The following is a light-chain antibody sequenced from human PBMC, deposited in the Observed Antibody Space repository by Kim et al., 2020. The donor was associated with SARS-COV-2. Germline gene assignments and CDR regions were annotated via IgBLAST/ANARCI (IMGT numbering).Light chain of an antibody. CDR1: QGIKNY. V-gene: IGKV1-27*01. J-gene: IGKJ4*01. CDR3: QRYSTAPLT. Sequence: ASVGERVTISCRASQGIKNYVAWYQQKPGKVPKLLIYAASTLQSGVPSRFSGSGSGTDFTLSISSLQPEDVATYYCQRYSTAPLTFGGGTKLDIK. CDR2: AAS.